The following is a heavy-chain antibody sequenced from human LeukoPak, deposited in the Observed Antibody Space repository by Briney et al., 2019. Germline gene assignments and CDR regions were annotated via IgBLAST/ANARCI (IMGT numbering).Heavy chain of an antibody. J-gene: IGHJ4*02. CDR1: GGSFSGYY. Sequence: SETLSLTCAVYGGSFSGYYWSWIRQPPGKGLEWIGEINHSGSTNYNPSLKSRVTISVDTSKNQFSLKLSSVTAADTAVYYCARGRAIVATTGPFDYWGQGTLVTVSS. CDR3: ARGRAIVATTGPFDY. D-gene: IGHD5-12*01. V-gene: IGHV4-34*01. CDR2: INHSGST.